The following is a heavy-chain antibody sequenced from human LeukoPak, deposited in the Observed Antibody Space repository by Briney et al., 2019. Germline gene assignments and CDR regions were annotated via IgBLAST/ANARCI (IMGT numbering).Heavy chain of an antibody. J-gene: IGHJ4*02. V-gene: IGHV1-8*01. Sequence: ASVKVSCKASGYTFSSYVINWVRQATGQGLEWMGWMNPNSGNTGYAQKFQGRVTMTRNTSISTAYMELSSLRSEDTAVYYCARGRGSGSYSAAYYFDYWGQGTLATVSS. CDR2: MNPNSGNT. CDR1: GYTFSSYV. D-gene: IGHD3-22*01. CDR3: ARGRGSGSYSAAYYFDY.